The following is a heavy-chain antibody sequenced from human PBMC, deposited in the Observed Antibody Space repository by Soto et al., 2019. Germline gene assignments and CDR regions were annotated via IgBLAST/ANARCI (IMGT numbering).Heavy chain of an antibody. V-gene: IGHV4-34*01. Sequence: QVQLQQRGAGLLKPSETLSLTCVVDGEYFSGYYWTWIRQPPGKGLEWIGEINDSGSTNHKPSLKTRDTMSIDTSKNQFSLNLRSVTAADTGVYYCAKGGRFPEARYYFLDVWGNGPTVTLSS. CDR1: GEYFSGYY. D-gene: IGHD3-3*01. CDR3: AKGGRFPEARYYFLDV. CDR2: INDSGST. J-gene: IGHJ6*03.